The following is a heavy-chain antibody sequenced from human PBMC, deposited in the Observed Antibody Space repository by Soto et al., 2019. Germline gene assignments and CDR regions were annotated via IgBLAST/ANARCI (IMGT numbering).Heavy chain of an antibody. CDR2: ISAYNGNT. CDR1: GYTFTSYG. D-gene: IGHD3-22*01. Sequence: QVQLVQSGAEVKKPGASVKVSCKASGYTFTSYGISWVRQAPGQGLEWMGWISAYNGNTNYAQKLQGRVTMTTDTSTSTAYMELRSLRFDDKALYYWARDLLTVVVNVDAFYIWGQGTMVPVSS. V-gene: IGHV1-18*01. CDR3: ARDLLTVVVNVDAFYI. J-gene: IGHJ3*02.